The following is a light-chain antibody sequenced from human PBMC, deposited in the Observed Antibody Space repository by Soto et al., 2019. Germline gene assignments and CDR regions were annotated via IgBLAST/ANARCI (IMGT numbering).Light chain of an antibody. CDR1: QSVSSTY. CDR2: SSS. V-gene: IGKV3-20*01. CDR3: QQYRTSPPTWT. Sequence: ELVLTQSPATLSLSPGDRATLSCRASQSVSSTYLAWYQQRPGQAPRLLIYSSSSRASGIPDRFSGSWSGTDFTLTISRLEPEDFAVYYCQQYRTSPPTWTFGQGTKVDIK. J-gene: IGKJ1*01.